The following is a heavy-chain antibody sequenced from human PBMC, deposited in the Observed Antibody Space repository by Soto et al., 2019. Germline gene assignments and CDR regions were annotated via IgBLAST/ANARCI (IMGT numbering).Heavy chain of an antibody. CDR2: ISPYNGNT. D-gene: IGHD2-15*01. Sequence: ASVKVSCKASGYSFTSYGISWVRQAPGQGLEWMGWISPYNGNTNYARNLQGRVTMTTDASTSTAYMELRSLRSDDTAVYFCARGGGYCSGHSCNGEDYYYYGMDVWGQGTTVTVSS. CDR1: GYSFTSYG. CDR3: ARGGGYCSGHSCNGEDYYYYGMDV. J-gene: IGHJ6*02. V-gene: IGHV1-18*01.